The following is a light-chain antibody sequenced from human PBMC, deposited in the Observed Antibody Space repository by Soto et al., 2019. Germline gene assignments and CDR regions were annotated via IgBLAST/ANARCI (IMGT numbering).Light chain of an antibody. J-gene: IGLJ1*01. CDR2: EGS. CDR1: SSDVGNYNL. V-gene: IGLV2-23*01. CDR3: CSYAGSSTYYV. Sequence: QSALTQPASVSGSPGQSITISCTGTSSDVGNYNLVSWCQQHPGKAPKLMIYEGSKRPSGVSNRFSASKSGNTASLTISGLQAEDEADYYCCSYAGSSTYYVFGTGTKLTVL.